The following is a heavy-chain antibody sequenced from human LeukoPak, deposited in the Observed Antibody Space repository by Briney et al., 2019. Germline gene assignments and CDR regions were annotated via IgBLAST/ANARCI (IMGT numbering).Heavy chain of an antibody. J-gene: IGHJ4*02. CDR3: ARDREVRGVIINPLDY. CDR1: GFTFSSYS. Sequence: GGSLRLSCAASGFTFSSYSMNWVRQAPGKGLEWVSYISSSSSIIYYADSVKGRFTISRDNAKNSLYLQMNSLRAEDTAVYYCARDREVRGVIINPLDYWGQGTLVTVSS. V-gene: IGHV3-48*04. CDR2: ISSSSSII. D-gene: IGHD3-10*01.